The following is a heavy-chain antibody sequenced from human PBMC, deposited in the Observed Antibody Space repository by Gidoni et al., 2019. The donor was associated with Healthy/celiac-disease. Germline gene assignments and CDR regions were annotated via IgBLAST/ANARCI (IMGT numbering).Heavy chain of an antibody. CDR3: ARTRRYYDSSGYRIFDY. V-gene: IGHV4-39*01. Sequence: QLQLQESGPGLVKPSETLSLTCTVSGGSISSSSYSWGWIRQPPGKGLEWIGSSYYSGSTYYNPSLKSRVTISVDTSKNQFSLKLSSVTAADTAVYYCARTRRYYDSSGYRIFDYWGQGTLVTVSS. J-gene: IGHJ4*02. CDR2: SYYSGST. D-gene: IGHD3-22*01. CDR1: GGSISSSSYS.